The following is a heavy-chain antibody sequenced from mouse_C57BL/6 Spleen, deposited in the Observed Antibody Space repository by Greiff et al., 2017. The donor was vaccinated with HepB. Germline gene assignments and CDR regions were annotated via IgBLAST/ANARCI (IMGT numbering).Heavy chain of an antibody. CDR1: GFTFSDYG. Sequence: EVQLMESGGGLVQPGGSLKLSCAASGFTFSDYGMAWVRQAPRKGPEWVAFISNLAYSIYYADTVTGRFTISRENAKNTLYLEMSSLRSEDTAMYYCARRDYSNSGAMDYWGQGTSVTVSS. CDR2: ISNLAYSI. V-gene: IGHV5-15*01. J-gene: IGHJ4*01. CDR3: ARRDYSNSGAMDY. D-gene: IGHD2-5*01.